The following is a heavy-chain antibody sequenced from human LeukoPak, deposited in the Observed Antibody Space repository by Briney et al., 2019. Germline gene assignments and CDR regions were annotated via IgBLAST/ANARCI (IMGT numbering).Heavy chain of an antibody. D-gene: IGHD6-19*01. V-gene: IGHV1-3*02. CDR3: ARSGPGIAVAGLGY. Sequence: ASVKVSCKASGYTFTSYAMHWVRQAPGQRLEWMGWSNAGNGSTKYSQEFQGRVTITRDTSASTAYMELSSLRSDDTAVYYCARSGPGIAVAGLGYWGQGTLVTVSS. J-gene: IGHJ4*02. CDR2: SNAGNGST. CDR1: GYTFTSYA.